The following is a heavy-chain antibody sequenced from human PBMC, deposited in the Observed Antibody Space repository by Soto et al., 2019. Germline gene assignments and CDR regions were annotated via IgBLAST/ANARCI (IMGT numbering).Heavy chain of an antibody. V-gene: IGHV1-18*01. D-gene: IGHD6-6*01. J-gene: IGHJ4*02. Sequence: ASVKVSCKASGYTFTSYGISWVRQAPGQGLEWMGWISAYNGNTNYAQKLQGRVTMTTDTSTSTAYMELRSLRSDDTAVYYCARDEWRDSSSPFVNWGQGTLVTVSS. CDR2: ISAYNGNT. CDR3: ARDEWRDSSSPFVN. CDR1: GYTFTSYG.